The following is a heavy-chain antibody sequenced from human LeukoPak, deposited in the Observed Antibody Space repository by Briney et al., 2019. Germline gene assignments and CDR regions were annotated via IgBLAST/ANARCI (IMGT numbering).Heavy chain of an antibody. Sequence: SETLSLTCTVSGGSISSGDYYWSWIRQPPGKGLEWIGYIYYSGSTNYNPSLMSRVTISVDTSKNQFSLKLSSVTAADTAVYYCARVGASYDSSGYLPSYFDYWGQGTLVTVSS. CDR2: IYYSGST. V-gene: IGHV4-61*08. D-gene: IGHD3-22*01. J-gene: IGHJ4*02. CDR1: GGSISSGDYY. CDR3: ARVGASYDSSGYLPSYFDY.